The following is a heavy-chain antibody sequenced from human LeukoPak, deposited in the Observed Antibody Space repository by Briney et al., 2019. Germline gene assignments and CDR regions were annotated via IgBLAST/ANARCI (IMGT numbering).Heavy chain of an antibody. J-gene: IGHJ6*03. D-gene: IGHD5-12*01. Sequence: GGSLRLSCAASGFTFSSYSMNWVRQAPGKGLEWVSSISSSSSYIYYADSVKGRFTISRDNSKNTLYLQMNSLRAEDTAVYYCAKVYSGYDYSYYYYYMDVWGKGTTVTISS. CDR1: GFTFSSYS. CDR2: ISSSSSYI. V-gene: IGHV3-21*01. CDR3: AKVYSGYDYSYYYYYMDV.